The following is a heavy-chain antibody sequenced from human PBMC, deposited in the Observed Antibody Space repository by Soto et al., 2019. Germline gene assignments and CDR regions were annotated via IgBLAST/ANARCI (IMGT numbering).Heavy chain of an antibody. J-gene: IGHJ4*02. CDR2: MNPNSGRT. D-gene: IGHD2-2*01. CDR3: ARGYTSSRNPGNLDY. Sequence: QVQMMQSGAAVKKPGASVKVSCKASGYTFTSYDITWVRQATGQGLEWMGWMNPNSGRTVYSQKFQGRGTMTMNTSISTAYMELSSLRSGDTALYFCARGYTSSRNPGNLDYWGQGTLVTVSS. V-gene: IGHV1-8*01. CDR1: GYTFTSYD.